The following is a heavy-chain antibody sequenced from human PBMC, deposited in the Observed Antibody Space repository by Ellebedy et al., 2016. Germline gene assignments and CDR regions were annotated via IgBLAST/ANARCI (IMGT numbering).Heavy chain of an antibody. CDR1: DGSINAYY. D-gene: IGHD5-24*01. CDR3: ARGARRDGYRVGFDY. Sequence: GSLRLSXAVSDGSINAYYWNWIRQPPGNGLEWIGNIHYSGTTNYNPSLKSRFSISVDTSRNEFSLKVTSVTAADTAVYSCARGARRDGYRVGFDYWGQGILVIVSS. V-gene: IGHV4-59*01. CDR2: IHYSGTT. J-gene: IGHJ4*02.